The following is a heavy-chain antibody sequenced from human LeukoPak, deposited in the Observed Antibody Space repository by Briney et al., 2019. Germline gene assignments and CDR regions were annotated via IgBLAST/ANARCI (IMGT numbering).Heavy chain of an antibody. CDR3: ARAIGRGARAFHY. D-gene: IGHD1-26*01. V-gene: IGHV4-59*01. CDR2: IYYSGST. Sequence: PSETLSLTCTVSGGSISSYYWSWIRQPPGKGLEWIGYIYYSGSTNYNPSLKSRVTISVDTSKNQFSLKLSSVTAADTAVYYCARAIGRGARAFHYWGQGTLVTVSS. J-gene: IGHJ4*02. CDR1: GGSISSYY.